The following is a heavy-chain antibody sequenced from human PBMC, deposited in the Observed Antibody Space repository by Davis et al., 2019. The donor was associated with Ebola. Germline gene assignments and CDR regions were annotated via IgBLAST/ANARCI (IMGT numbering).Heavy chain of an antibody. Sequence: ASVKVSCKASGYTFTSYYMHWVRQAPGQGLEWMGIINPSGGSTSYAQKFQGRVTMTRDTSTSTVYMELSSLRSEDTAVYYCASSVTYDFWSGYYRNYYYYYGMDVWGQGTTVTVSS. CDR3: ASSVTYDFWSGYYRNYYYYYGMDV. V-gene: IGHV1-46*01. CDR1: GYTFTSYY. CDR2: INPSGGST. J-gene: IGHJ6*02. D-gene: IGHD3-3*01.